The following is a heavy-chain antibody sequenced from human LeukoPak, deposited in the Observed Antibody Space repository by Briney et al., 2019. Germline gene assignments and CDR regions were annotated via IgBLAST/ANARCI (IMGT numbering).Heavy chain of an antibody. Sequence: SETLSLTCAVYGGSFSGYYWSWIRQPPGKGLEWIGEINHSGSTNYNPSLKSRVTISVDTSKNQFSLKLSSVTAADTAAYYCARHRGIAAAGSYNNWGQGTLVTVSS. J-gene: IGHJ4*02. D-gene: IGHD6-13*01. CDR1: GGSFSGYY. V-gene: IGHV4-34*01. CDR2: INHSGST. CDR3: ARHRGIAAAGSYNN.